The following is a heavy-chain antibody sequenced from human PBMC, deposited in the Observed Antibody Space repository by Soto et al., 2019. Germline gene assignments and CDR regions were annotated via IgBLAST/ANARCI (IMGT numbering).Heavy chain of an antibody. Sequence: PSETLSLTCTVSGGSVSSGSYYWSWIRQPPGKGLEWIGYIYYSGSTNYNPSLKSRVTISVDTSKNQFSLKLSSVTAADTAVYYCARDKGGDCSGGSCYSEGFDYWGQGTLVTVSS. J-gene: IGHJ4*02. CDR1: GGSVSSGSYY. V-gene: IGHV4-61*01. CDR3: ARDKGGDCSGGSCYSEGFDY. CDR2: IYYSGST. D-gene: IGHD2-15*01.